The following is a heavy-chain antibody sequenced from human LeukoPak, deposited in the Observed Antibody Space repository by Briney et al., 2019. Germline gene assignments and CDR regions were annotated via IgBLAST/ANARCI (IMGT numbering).Heavy chain of an antibody. CDR3: ARSGSYPVGFDP. J-gene: IGHJ5*02. D-gene: IGHD1-26*01. V-gene: IGHV4-30-4*01. CDR2: IYYSGST. CDR1: GGSISSGDYY. Sequence: SETLSFTCTVSGGSISSGDYYWSWIRQPPGKGLEWIGYIYYSGSTYYNPSLKSRVTISVDTSKNQFSLKLSSVTAADTAVYYCARSGSYPVGFDPWGQGTLVTVSS.